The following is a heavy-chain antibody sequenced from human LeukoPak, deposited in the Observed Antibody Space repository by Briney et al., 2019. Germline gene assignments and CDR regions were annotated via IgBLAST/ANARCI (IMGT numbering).Heavy chain of an antibody. J-gene: IGHJ4*02. Sequence: ASVKVSCKASGYTFTSYGVSWVRQAPGQGLEWMGWISSYNGNANYAQKLQGRVTMTTDTSTSTAYMELRSLRSDDTAVYYCARATLYYPLDYWGQGTLVTVSS. CDR2: ISSYNGNA. CDR1: GYTFTSYG. V-gene: IGHV1-18*01. CDR3: ARATLYYPLDY. D-gene: IGHD3-10*01.